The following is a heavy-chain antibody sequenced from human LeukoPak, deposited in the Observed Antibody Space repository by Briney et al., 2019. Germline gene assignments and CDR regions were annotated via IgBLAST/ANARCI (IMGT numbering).Heavy chain of an antibody. Sequence: GGSLRLSCAASGFTFSDYWMSWVRQAPGQGLEWVANINQDASVSHYIDSVKGRFPISRDNAKNSLFLQMNRLRAEDTALYYCARKVGDYWGQGTLVTVSS. CDR1: GFTFSDYW. CDR2: INQDASVS. D-gene: IGHD3-16*01. J-gene: IGHJ4*02. V-gene: IGHV3-7*01. CDR3: ARKVGDY.